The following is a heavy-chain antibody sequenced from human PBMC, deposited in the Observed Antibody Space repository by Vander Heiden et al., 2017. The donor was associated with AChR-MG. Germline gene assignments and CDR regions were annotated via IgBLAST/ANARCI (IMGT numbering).Heavy chain of an antibody. CDR1: GGTFSSYA. Sequence: QVQLVQSGAEVKKPGSSVKVSCKASGGTFSSYAISWVRQAPGQGLEWMGGVIPIFGTANYAQKFQGRVTITADESTSTAYMELSSLRSEDTAVYYCARCGFGELDPILTTRYYYYYGMDVWGQGTTVTVSS. D-gene: IGHD3-10*01. V-gene: IGHV1-69*01. CDR3: ARCGFGELDPILTTRYYYYYGMDV. CDR2: VIPIFGTA. J-gene: IGHJ6*02.